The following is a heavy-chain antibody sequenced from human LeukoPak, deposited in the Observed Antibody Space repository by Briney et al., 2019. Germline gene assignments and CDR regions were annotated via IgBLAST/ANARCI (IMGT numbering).Heavy chain of an antibody. CDR3: AKGSGWYADY. CDR2: ISYDGSTE. V-gene: IGHV3-30*04. Sequence: GGSLRLSCTTSGFTFGDYAMSWVRQAPGKGLEWVALISYDGSTEYYGDSVRGRFTISRDNSKSTMFLQMNSLRDEDTAVYYCAKGSGWYADYWGQGTLVTVSS. D-gene: IGHD6-13*01. CDR1: GFTFGDYA. J-gene: IGHJ4*02.